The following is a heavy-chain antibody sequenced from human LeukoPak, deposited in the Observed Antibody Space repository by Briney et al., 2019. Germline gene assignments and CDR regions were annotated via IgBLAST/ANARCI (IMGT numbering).Heavy chain of an antibody. J-gene: IGHJ6*03. D-gene: IGHD2-2*01. V-gene: IGHV3-7*01. CDR3: ARDRWDCSSTSCYHYMDV. CDR1: GFTFSSYW. Sequence: PGGSLRLSCAASGFTFSSYWMSWVRQAPGKGLGWVANIKQDGSEKYYVDSVKGRFTISRDNAKNSLYLQMNSLRAEDTAVYYCARDRWDCSSTSCYHYMDVWGKGTTVTISS. CDR2: IKQDGSEK.